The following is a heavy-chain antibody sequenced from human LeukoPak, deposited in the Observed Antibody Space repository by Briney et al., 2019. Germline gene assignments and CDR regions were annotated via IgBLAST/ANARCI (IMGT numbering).Heavy chain of an antibody. Sequence: GGSLRLSCAASGFTFSSYGMHWVRQAPGKGLEWVSYISSSGSTIYYADSVKGRFTISRDNAKNSLYLQMNSLRAEDTAVYYCARGGGPYYDSSGSEDYWGQGTLVTVSS. V-gene: IGHV3-48*04. CDR1: GFTFSSYG. CDR2: ISSSGSTI. J-gene: IGHJ4*02. CDR3: ARGGGPYYDSSGSEDY. D-gene: IGHD3-22*01.